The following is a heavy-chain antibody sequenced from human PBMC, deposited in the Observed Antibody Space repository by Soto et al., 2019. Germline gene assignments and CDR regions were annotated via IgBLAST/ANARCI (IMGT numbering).Heavy chain of an antibody. J-gene: IGHJ4*02. Sequence: QVQLVQSGAEVKKPGASVKVSCKASGYTFTSYYMHWVRQAPGQGLEWMGIINPSGGSTSYAQKCHGRVTMTRDTSTSTVYMELSSLRSEDTAVYYCARGQWSAVVVIPFDYWGQGTLVTVSS. CDR2: INPSGGST. D-gene: IGHD3-22*01. CDR3: ARGQWSAVVVIPFDY. V-gene: IGHV1-46*01. CDR1: GYTFTSYY.